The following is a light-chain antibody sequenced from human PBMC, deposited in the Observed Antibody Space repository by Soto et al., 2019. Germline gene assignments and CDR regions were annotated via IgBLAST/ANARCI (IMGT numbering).Light chain of an antibody. CDR3: GAWDSSLHAGV. V-gene: IGLV2-23*02. Sequence: QSVLTQPASVSGSPGQSITISCTGTSSNVGSYKLVSWYQQHPGKAPKLMIFEVNKRPSGVSNRFSGSKSGNTASLTISGLKVEDEADYYCGAWDSSLHAGVFGGGTKLTVL. J-gene: IGLJ2*01. CDR2: EVN. CDR1: SSNVGSYKL.